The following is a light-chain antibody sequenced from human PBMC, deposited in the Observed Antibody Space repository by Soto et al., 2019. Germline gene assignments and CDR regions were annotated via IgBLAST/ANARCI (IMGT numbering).Light chain of an antibody. CDR2: GAS. Sequence: ETVMTQSPATLSVSPGQGATLSCRASQRVGGDLAWYQQKPGQAPRLLIYGASARATAIPGRFSRSGSGTEFTLTISSLQSEDSAVYYCQQYNNWPLTFGGGTKVEIK. J-gene: IGKJ4*01. CDR1: QRVGGD. CDR3: QQYNNWPLT. V-gene: IGKV3-15*01.